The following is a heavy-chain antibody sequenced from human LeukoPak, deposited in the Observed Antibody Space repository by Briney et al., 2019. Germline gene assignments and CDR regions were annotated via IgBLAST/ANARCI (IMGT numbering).Heavy chain of an antibody. D-gene: IGHD5-18*01. CDR3: ASSDTAMVPPDY. J-gene: IGHJ4*02. Sequence: SETLSLTCSVSGGSISSYYWSWIRPPPGKGLEWIGYIFYSGSTNYNPSLKGRVTISVDTSKRQFSLRLSSVTAADTAVYYCASSDTAMVPPDYWGQGTLVTVSS. CDR1: GGSISSYY. V-gene: IGHV4-59*01. CDR2: IFYSGST.